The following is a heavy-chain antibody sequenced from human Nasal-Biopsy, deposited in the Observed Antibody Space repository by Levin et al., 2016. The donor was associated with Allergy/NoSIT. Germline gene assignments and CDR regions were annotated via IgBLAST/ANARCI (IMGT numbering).Heavy chain of an antibody. CDR2: SRPKAYGGTS. CDR1: GFPFDEYT. J-gene: IGHJ4*02. V-gene: IGHV3-49*03. Sequence: GGSLRLSCTTSGFPFDEYTMSWLRQAPGKGLEWVGLSRPKAYGGTSEYAASVRDRFIISRDDSQGIAYLQLDYVTAEDTGVYYCSRARGGWSDFWSDVWGQGSLVTVSS. D-gene: IGHD3-3*01. CDR3: SRARGGWSDFWSDV.